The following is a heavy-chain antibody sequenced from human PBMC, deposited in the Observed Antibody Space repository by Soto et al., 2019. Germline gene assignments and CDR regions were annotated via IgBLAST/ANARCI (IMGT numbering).Heavy chain of an antibody. V-gene: IGHV3-30-3*01. CDR2: ISYDGSNK. J-gene: IGHJ4*02. CDR1: GFTFSSYA. D-gene: IGHD6-13*01. Sequence: GGSLRLSCAASGFTFSSYAMHWVRHAPGKGLEWVAVISYDGSNKYYADSVKGRFTISRDNSKNTLYLQMNSLRAEDTAVYYCARARRVAAQYYFDYWGQGTLVTVSS. CDR3: ARARRVAAQYYFDY.